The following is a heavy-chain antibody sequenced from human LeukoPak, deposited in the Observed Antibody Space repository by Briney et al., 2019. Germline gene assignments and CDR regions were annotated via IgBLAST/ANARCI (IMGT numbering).Heavy chain of an antibody. CDR1: GFTFSDYW. D-gene: IGHD2-21*01. J-gene: IGHJ3*02. V-gene: IGHV3-74*01. CDR2: TDLAGEYT. CDR3: ASGNSHAFDI. Sequence: PGGSQRLSCAASGFTFSDYWMHWVRQAPGKGLMWVSTTDLAGEYTTYADSVKGRFTISRDNAKDTLYLQMNSLRAEDTAVYYCASGNSHAFDIWGQGTMVTVSS.